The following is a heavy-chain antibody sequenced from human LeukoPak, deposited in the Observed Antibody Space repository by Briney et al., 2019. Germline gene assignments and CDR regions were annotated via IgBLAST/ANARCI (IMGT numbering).Heavy chain of an antibody. CDR1: GYSFTNYW. V-gene: IGHV5-10-1*01. Sequence: GASLRISCKASGYSFTNYWISWVRQLPGKGLEWMGRIDPSDSNTNYSPSLQGHVTISADKSINTAYLQWSSLKASDTAMYYCTRLSYYGSGLLDYWGQGTRVTVSS. J-gene: IGHJ4*02. D-gene: IGHD3-10*01. CDR3: TRLSYYGSGLLDY. CDR2: IDPSDSNT.